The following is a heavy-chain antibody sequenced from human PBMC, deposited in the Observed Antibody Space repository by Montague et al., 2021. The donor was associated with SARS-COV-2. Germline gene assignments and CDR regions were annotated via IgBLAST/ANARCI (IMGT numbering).Heavy chain of an antibody. V-gene: IGHV4-39*01. J-gene: IGHJ4*02. CDR3: ARHKRWRIAAAGRDFDY. CDR1: GGSISSSSYY. CDR2: IYYSGST. Sequence: SETLSLTCTVSGGSISSSSYYWGWIRQPPGKGLEWIGSIYYSGSTYYNPSLKSRVTISVDTSKNQFSLKLSPVTAADTAVYYCARHKRWRIAAAGRDFDYWGQGTLVTVSS. D-gene: IGHD6-13*01.